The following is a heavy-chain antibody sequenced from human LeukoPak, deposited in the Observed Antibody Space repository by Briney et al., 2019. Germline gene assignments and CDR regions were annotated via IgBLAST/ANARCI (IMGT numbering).Heavy chain of an antibody. V-gene: IGHV3-15*01. CDR1: GFTFSNAW. CDR3: ATHKTSGSWGY. CDR2: IRSIPAGGTT. Sequence: GGSLRLSCVASGFTFSNAWMSWVRQAPGKGLEWVGRIRSIPAGGTTDYAAPVKGRFTISRDDSKNTVYMQMDSLKSEDTAVYFCATHKTSGSWGYWGQGTVVTVSS. D-gene: IGHD1-26*01. J-gene: IGHJ4*02.